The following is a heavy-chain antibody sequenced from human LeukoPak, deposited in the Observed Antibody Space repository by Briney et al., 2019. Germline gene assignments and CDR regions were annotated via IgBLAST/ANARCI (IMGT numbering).Heavy chain of an antibody. Sequence: GGSLRLSCKGSGYIFTSYWITWVRQMPGKGLEWMGMIDPTDSYTNYSPSFQGQVTISADKSISTAYLQWSSLKASDTAVYYCARLESSGFYYVNYWGQGTLVTVSS. CDR1: GYIFTSYW. D-gene: IGHD3-22*01. CDR2: IDPTDSYT. V-gene: IGHV5-10-1*04. CDR3: ARLESSGFYYVNY. J-gene: IGHJ4*02.